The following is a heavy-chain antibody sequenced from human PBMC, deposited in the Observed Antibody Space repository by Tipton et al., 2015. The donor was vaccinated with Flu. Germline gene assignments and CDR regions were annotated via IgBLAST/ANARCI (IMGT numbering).Heavy chain of an antibody. CDR1: GFIFGDYY. CDR2: ISNAGDII. D-gene: IGHD5-24*01. Sequence: LSLTCAASGFIFGDYYMSWFRQAPGKGLEWVSYISNAGDIIYYADSVRGRFTISRDNAMNSLYLQMNSVRAEDSALYYCARDMGVDGYNEAFDIWGQGTMVTVS. CDR3: ARDMGVDGYNEAFDI. V-gene: IGHV3-11*01. J-gene: IGHJ3*02.